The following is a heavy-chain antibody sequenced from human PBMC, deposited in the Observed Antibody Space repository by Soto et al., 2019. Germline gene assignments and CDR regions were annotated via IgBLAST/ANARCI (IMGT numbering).Heavy chain of an antibody. CDR1: GFTFSGYA. CDR3: ARGAKWELYYFSHFDY. Sequence: PGGSLRLACAASGFTFSGYAMHWVRQAPGKGLEWVTVISYDGTNKYYADSVKGRFTVSRDNSGNTLYLQMNSLRPADTAVYYCARGAKWELYYFSHFDYWGQGTLVTVSS. J-gene: IGHJ4*02. V-gene: IGHV3-30-3*01. D-gene: IGHD3-10*01. CDR2: ISYDGTNK.